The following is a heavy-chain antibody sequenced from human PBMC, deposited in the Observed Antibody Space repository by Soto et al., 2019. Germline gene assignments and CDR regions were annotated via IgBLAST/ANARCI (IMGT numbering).Heavy chain of an antibody. CDR3: AREEAAAYGDFFGY. D-gene: IGHD4-17*01. Sequence: ASVKVSCKASGYTFTSYYMHWVRQAPGQGLEWMGIINPSGGSTSYAQKFKGRVTMTRDTCTSTVYMELSSLRSEDTAVYYCAREEAAAYGDFFGYGGHGTPVQVSS. J-gene: IGHJ4*01. CDR2: INPSGGST. CDR1: GYTFTSYY. V-gene: IGHV1-46*01.